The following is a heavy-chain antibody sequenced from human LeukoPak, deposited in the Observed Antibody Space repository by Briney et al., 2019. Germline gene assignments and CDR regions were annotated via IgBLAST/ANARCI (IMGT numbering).Heavy chain of an antibody. Sequence: SVKVSCKASGGTFSSYAISWVRQAPGQGLEWMGGTIPIFGAANYAQKFQGRVTINTDESSSTAYMELSSLRSDDTAVYYCARCPPNGHVVMEGAFDIWGQGTMVTVSS. D-gene: IGHD2-21*01. CDR2: TIPIFGAA. V-gene: IGHV1-69*05. CDR1: GGTFSSYA. J-gene: IGHJ3*02. CDR3: ARCPPNGHVVMEGAFDI.